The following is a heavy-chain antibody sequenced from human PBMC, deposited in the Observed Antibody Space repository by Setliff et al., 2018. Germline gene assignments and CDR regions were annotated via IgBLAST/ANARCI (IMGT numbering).Heavy chain of an antibody. CDR1: GFTFSDYY. CDR3: AREGEIGSAFDI. Sequence: PGGSLRLSCAASGFTFSDYYMSWIRQAPGKGLEWVSYITSSGTPTYYTDSVKGRFTISRDNARNSLFLQMNSLRAEDTAVYYCAREGEIGSAFDIWGQGTMVT. CDR2: ITSSGTPT. J-gene: IGHJ3*02. V-gene: IGHV3-11*01. D-gene: IGHD1-26*01.